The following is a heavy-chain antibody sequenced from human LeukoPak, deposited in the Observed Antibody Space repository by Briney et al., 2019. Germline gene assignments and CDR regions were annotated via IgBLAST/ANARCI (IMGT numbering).Heavy chain of an antibody. V-gene: IGHV4-4*07. J-gene: IGHJ5*02. D-gene: IGHD2-2*01. CDR1: GGSISSYY. Sequence: SETLSLTCTVSGGSISSYYWSWVRQPAGKGLEWIGRIYTSGNTNYNPSLKGRVTMSVDTSKNQLSLKLSSVTAADTAVYYCARSKAHLSTSWYGTWFDPWGQGTLVTVSS. CDR2: IYTSGNT. CDR3: ARSKAHLSTSWYGTWFDP.